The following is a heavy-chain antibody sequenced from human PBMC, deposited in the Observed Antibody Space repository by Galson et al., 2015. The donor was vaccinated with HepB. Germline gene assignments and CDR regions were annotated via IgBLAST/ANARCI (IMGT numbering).Heavy chain of an antibody. CDR3: AREDVILTGYYNGPLHS. CDR1: GSTFTSYG. D-gene: IGHD3-9*01. V-gene: IGHV1-18*04. J-gene: IGHJ5*01. Sequence: SVTVSCKASGSTFTSYGISWVRQAPGQGLEWMGWISAYNGNTNYAQKLQGRVTMTTDTSTSTAYMELRSLRSDDTAVYYCAREDVILTGYYNGPLHSGARATLVTVSP. CDR2: ISAYNGNT.